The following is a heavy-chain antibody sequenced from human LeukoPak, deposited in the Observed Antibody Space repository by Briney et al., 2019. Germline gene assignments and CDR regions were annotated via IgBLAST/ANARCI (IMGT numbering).Heavy chain of an antibody. CDR2: IKSKTDGETTDGGTT. CDR3: TTFLLG. J-gene: IGHJ4*02. V-gene: IGHV3-15*01. D-gene: IGHD2/OR15-2a*01. Sequence: PGGSLRLSCAASGFTLSNAWMSWVRQAPGKGLEWVGRIKSKTDGETTDGGTTDYAAPVKGRFTISRDDSKNTLYLQMNSLKTEDTAVYYCTTFLLGGGQGTLVTVSS. CDR1: GFTLSNAW.